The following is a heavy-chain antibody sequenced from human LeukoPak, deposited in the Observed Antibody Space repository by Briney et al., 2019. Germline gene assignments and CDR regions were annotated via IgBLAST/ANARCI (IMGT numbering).Heavy chain of an antibody. CDR1: GGTFSSYA. J-gene: IGHJ4*02. D-gene: IGHD2-15*01. Sequence: SVKVSCKASGGTFSSYAISWVRQAPGQGLEWMGGIIPIFGTANYAQEFQGRVTITADESTSTAYMELSSLRSEDTAVYYCAGRVYCSGGSCYSWFDYWGQGTLVTVSS. CDR3: AGRVYCSGGSCYSWFDY. CDR2: IIPIFGTA. V-gene: IGHV1-69*13.